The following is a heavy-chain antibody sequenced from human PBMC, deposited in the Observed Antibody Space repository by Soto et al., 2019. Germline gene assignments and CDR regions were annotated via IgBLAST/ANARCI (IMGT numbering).Heavy chain of an antibody. V-gene: IGHV1-18*01. Sequence: QVQLVQSGAEVKKPGASVKVYCKASGYTFTSYGISWVRQAPGQGLEWMGWISAYNGNTNNAQKLQGRVAMTTDTSTSTASMELRSLRSDDTAVYYCARDLYDGVGDYYDSSGLFNWFDPCGQGTLVTVSS. D-gene: IGHD3-22*01. CDR3: ARDLYDGVGDYYDSSGLFNWFDP. CDR1: GYTFTSYG. J-gene: IGHJ5*02. CDR2: ISAYNGNT.